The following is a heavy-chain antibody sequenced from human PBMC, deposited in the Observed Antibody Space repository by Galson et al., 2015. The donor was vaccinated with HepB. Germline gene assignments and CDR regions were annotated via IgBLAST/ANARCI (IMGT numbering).Heavy chain of an antibody. CDR2: INPSGGST. Sequence: SVKVSCKASGYTFTSYYMHWVGQAPGQGLEWMGIINPSGGSTSYAQKFQGRVTITADKSTSTAYMELSSLRSEDTAVYYCASPTYYDFWSGYYYYYYGMDVWGQGTTVTVSS. D-gene: IGHD3-3*01. CDR3: ASPTYYDFWSGYYYYYYGMDV. CDR1: GYTFTSYY. V-gene: IGHV1-46*01. J-gene: IGHJ6*02.